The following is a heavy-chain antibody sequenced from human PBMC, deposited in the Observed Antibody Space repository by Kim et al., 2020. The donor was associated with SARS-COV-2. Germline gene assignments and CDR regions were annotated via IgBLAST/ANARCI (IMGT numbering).Heavy chain of an antibody. J-gene: IGHJ4*02. CDR1: GGTLSSYA. V-gene: IGHV1-69*13. CDR2: IIPIFGTA. CDR3: ALGAVAGTSLYGY. Sequence: SVKVSCKASGGTLSSYAISWVRQAPGQGLEWMGGIIPIFGTANYAQKFQGRVTITADESTSTAYMELSSLRSEDTAVYYCALGAVAGTSLYGYWGQGTLVTVSS. D-gene: IGHD6-19*01.